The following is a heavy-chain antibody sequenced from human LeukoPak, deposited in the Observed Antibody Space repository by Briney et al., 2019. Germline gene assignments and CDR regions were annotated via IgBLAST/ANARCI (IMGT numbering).Heavy chain of an antibody. CDR1: GGSFSGYY. V-gene: IGHV4-34*01. CDR2: IYYSGST. CDR3: ARHSRHITMVRGVIAEGWFDP. Sequence: KPSETLSLTCAVYGGSFSGYYWGWIRQPPGKGLEWIGSIYYSGSTYYNPSLKSRVTISVDRSKNQFSLKLSSVTAADTAVYYCARHSRHITMVRGVIAEGWFDPWGQGTLVTVSS. D-gene: IGHD3-10*01. J-gene: IGHJ5*02.